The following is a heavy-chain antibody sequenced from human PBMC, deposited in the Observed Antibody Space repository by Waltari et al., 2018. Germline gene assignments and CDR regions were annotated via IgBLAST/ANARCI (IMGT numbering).Heavy chain of an antibody. D-gene: IGHD3-22*01. Sequence: QVQLQESGPGLVKPSETLSLTCTVSGGSISRYYWSWIRPPPGKGLEWIGYIYYSGSTNYNPALKRRVTISVDTSKNQFSLKLSSVTAADTAVYYCARDSGYDSSGYRRPWFDPWGQGTLVTVSS. V-gene: IGHV4-59*01. CDR1: GGSISRYY. CDR3: ARDSGYDSSGYRRPWFDP. CDR2: IYYSGST. J-gene: IGHJ5*02.